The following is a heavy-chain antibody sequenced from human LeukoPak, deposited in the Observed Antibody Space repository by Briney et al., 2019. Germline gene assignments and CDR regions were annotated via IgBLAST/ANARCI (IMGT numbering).Heavy chain of an antibody. CDR1: GYTFTSYY. V-gene: IGHV1-46*01. D-gene: IGHD5-18*01. J-gene: IGHJ4*02. CDR3: AREWLGTAMVQ. Sequence: AASVKVSCKASGYTFTSYYMHWVRQAPGQGLEWMGIINPSGGSTSYAQKFQGRVTITADKSTSTAYMELSSLRSEDTAVYYCAREWLGTAMVQWGQGTLVTVSS. CDR2: INPSGGST.